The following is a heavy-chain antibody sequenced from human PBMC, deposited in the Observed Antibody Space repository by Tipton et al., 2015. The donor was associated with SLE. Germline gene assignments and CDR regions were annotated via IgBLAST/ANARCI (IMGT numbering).Heavy chain of an antibody. V-gene: IGHV4-38-2*02. D-gene: IGHD4-23*01. J-gene: IGHJ2*01. Sequence: LRLSCAVSGYSINSGYHWGWIRQPPGKGLEWLGSISHGGATFYNWSLNSRVTISVDTSKNQFSLNLTSVTAADTAVYYCARDALRLIGNPSWYFDLWGRGTLVTVSS. CDR1: GYSINSGYH. CDR2: ISHGGAT. CDR3: ARDALRLIGNPSWYFDL.